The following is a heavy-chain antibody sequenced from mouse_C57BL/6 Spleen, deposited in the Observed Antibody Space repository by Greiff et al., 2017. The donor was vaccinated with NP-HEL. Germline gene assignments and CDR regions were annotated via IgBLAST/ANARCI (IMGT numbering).Heavy chain of an antibody. D-gene: IGHD1-1*01. CDR3: ARSTTVVAEGFAY. CDR2: IYPRSGNT. J-gene: IGHJ3*01. CDR1: GYTFTSYG. V-gene: IGHV1-81*01. Sequence: VQLQQSGAELARPGASVKLSCKASGYTFTSYGISWVKQRTGQGLEWIGEIYPRSGNTYYNEKFKGKATLTADKSSSTAYMELRSLTSEDSAVYFCARSTTVVAEGFAYWGQGTLVTVSA.